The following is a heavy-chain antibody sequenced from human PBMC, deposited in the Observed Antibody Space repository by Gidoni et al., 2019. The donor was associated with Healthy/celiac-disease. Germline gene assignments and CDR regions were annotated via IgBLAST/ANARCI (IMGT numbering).Heavy chain of an antibody. Sequence: QVTLKESGPVLVKPTETLTLTCPVSGFSLSNARMGVSWIRQPPGKALEWLAHIFSNDEKSYSTSLKSRLTISKDTSKSQVVLTMTNMDPVDTATYYCARIRYYYDSSGYYYGGDYWYFDLWGRGTLVTVSS. V-gene: IGHV2-26*01. CDR3: ARIRYYYDSSGYYYGGDYWYFDL. D-gene: IGHD3-22*01. CDR2: IFSNDEK. J-gene: IGHJ2*01. CDR1: GFSLSNARMG.